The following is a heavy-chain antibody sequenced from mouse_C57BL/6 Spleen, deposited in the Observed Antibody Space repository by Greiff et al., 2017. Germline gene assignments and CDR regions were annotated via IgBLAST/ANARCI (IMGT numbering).Heavy chain of an antibody. CDR3: ARGGFITTVPFDY. D-gene: IGHD1-1*01. J-gene: IGHJ2*01. Sequence: EVKVVESGGGLVKPGGSLKLSCAASGFTFSDYGMHWVRQAPEKGLEWVAYISSGSSTIYYADTVKGRFTISRDNAKNTLFLQMTSLRSEDTAMYYCARGGFITTVPFDYWGQGTTLTVSS. CDR2: ISSGSSTI. CDR1: GFTFSDYG. V-gene: IGHV5-17*01.